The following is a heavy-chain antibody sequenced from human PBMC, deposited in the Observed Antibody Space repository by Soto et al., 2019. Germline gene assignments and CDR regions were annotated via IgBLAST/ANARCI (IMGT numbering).Heavy chain of an antibody. D-gene: IGHD3-10*01. J-gene: IGHJ4*02. CDR1: GYTFSIYG. Sequence: ASVKVSCKASGYTFSIYGIDWVRQAPGQGLEWMGWTRPNNGNTKYAQNLQGRVTMTTDTSTSTAYMELRSLRPDDTAVYYCVRDLDGSGSYYTDYWGQGTLVTVSS. CDR3: VRDLDGSGSYYTDY. CDR2: TRPNNGNT. V-gene: IGHV1-18*01.